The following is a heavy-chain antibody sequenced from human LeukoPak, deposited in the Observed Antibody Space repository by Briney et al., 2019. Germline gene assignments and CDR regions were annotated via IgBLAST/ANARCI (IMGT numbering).Heavy chain of an antibody. CDR3: ARSLGDD. Sequence: GSLRLSCAGSGFSFSSYDMLWVRQATGKGLEWVSAIGSGGDTYYAGSVKGRFTLSRESAKNSFYLQMNSLRAEDTAVYYCARSLGDDWGQGTLVTVSS. CDR1: GFSFSSYD. V-gene: IGHV3-13*01. CDR2: IGSGGDT. J-gene: IGHJ4*02. D-gene: IGHD3-16*01.